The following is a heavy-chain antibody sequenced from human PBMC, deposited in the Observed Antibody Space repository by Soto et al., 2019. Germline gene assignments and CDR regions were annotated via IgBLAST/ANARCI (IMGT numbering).Heavy chain of an antibody. V-gene: IGHV4-61*01. Sequence: SETLSLTCTVSGGSVISGSYYFICIGEPPWSGLEWIGQIFYSGSTNYNPSLKSRVTISVDTSKNQFSLELSSVTAADTAVYYCARDFCGGDCSDDYYYSAMDVWGQGTTVTVSS. J-gene: IGHJ6*02. CDR1: GGSVISGSYY. D-gene: IGHD2-21*02. CDR3: ARDFCGGDCSDDYYYSAMDV. CDR2: IFYSGST.